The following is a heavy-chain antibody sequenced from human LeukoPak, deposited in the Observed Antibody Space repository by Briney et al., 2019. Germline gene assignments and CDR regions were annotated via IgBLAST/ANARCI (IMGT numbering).Heavy chain of an antibody. CDR2: ISAYNGNT. V-gene: IGHV1-18*01. D-gene: IGHD1-7*01. J-gene: IGHJ4*02. CDR3: ASEGRGTYNFDY. CDR1: GYTFTSYA. Sequence: GASVKVSCKASGYTFTSYAISWVRQAPGQGLGWMGWISAYNGNTNYAQKLQGRVTMTTDTSTTTAYMELRSLRSDDTAVYFCASEGRGTYNFDYWGQGTLVTVSS.